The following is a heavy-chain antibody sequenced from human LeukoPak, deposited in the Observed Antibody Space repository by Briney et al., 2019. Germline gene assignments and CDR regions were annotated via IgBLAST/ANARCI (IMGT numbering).Heavy chain of an antibody. D-gene: IGHD3-22*01. CDR2: IYPGDSDT. J-gene: IGHJ6*02. CDR1: GYTFTNYW. Sequence: LGESLKISCKGSGYTFTNYWIGWVRQMPGKGLEWMGIIYPGDSDTRYSPSFQGQVTISADKSISTAYLQWSSLKASDTAMYYCARRSNYYDSSGYYSNYYGMDVWGQGTTVTVSS. V-gene: IGHV5-51*01. CDR3: ARRSNYYDSSGYYSNYYGMDV.